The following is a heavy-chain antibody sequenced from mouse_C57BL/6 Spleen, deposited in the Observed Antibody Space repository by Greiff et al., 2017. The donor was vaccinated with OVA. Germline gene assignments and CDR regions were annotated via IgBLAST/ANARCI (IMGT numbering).Heavy chain of an antibody. CDR2: ISDGGSYT. Sequence: EVMLVESGGGLVKPGGSLKLSCAASGFTFSSYAMSWVRQTPEKRLEWVATISDGGSYTYYPDNVKGRFTISRDNAKNNLYLQMSHLKSEDTAMYYCARDSTTVVATRAWFAYWGQGTLVTVSA. V-gene: IGHV5-4*01. J-gene: IGHJ3*01. CDR1: GFTFSSYA. D-gene: IGHD1-1*01. CDR3: ARDSTTVVATRAWFAY.